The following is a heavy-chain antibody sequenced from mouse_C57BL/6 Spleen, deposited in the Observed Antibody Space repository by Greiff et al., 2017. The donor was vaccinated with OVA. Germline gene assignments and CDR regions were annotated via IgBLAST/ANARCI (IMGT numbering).Heavy chain of an antibody. CDR2: IYPGDGDT. J-gene: IGHJ4*01. D-gene: IGHD2-3*01. Sequence: VQLQQSGPELVKPGASVKISCKASGYAFSSSWMNWVKQRPGKGLEWIGRIYPGDGDTNYNGKFKGKATLTADKSSSTAYMQLISLTSEDSAVYFCASLYDGSYYYAMDYWGQGTSVTVSS. CDR1: GYAFSSSW. CDR3: ASLYDGSYYYAMDY. V-gene: IGHV1-82*01.